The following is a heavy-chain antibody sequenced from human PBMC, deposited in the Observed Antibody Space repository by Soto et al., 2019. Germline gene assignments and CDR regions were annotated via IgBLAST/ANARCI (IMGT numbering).Heavy chain of an antibody. CDR1: GDSIIGIYH. V-gene: IGHV4-38-2*02. CDR2: IFHTGTT. Sequence: SETLSRTCAVSGDSIIGIYHWAWIRQPPWRSLEWIASIFHTGTTYYTPSLKSRVTISVDTSKTQFSLRLRSVTAAASAVYYCARDTEKYYFEYWGKGTPVTASS. CDR3: ARDTEKYYFEY. J-gene: IGHJ4*03.